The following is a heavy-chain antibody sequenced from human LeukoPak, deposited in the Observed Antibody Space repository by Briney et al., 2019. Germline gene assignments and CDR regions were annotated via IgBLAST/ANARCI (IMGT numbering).Heavy chain of an antibody. J-gene: IGHJ4*02. Sequence: GGSLRLSCAASGFTFSSYAMSWVRQAPGKGLEGVSGISANGDTTKYADSVKGRFTISRDNAKNTVLLQMNSLRADDTAVYCRAKEGRIAAGTGDYFDYWGQGTLVTVSS. CDR3: AKEGRIAAGTGDYFDY. D-gene: IGHD6-13*01. CDR2: ISANGDTT. CDR1: GFTFSSYA. V-gene: IGHV3-23*01.